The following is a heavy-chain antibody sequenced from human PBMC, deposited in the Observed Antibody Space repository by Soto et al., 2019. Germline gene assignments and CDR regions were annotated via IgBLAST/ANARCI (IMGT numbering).Heavy chain of an antibody. CDR3: ARDKITGLFDY. CDR1: GGSISSGGYY. V-gene: IGHV4-34*01. J-gene: IGHJ4*02. Sequence: PSETLSLTCAVPGGSISSGGYYWTWIRQPPGTGLEWIGEINHSGSTNYNPSLKSRVTISVDTSKNQFSLKLTSVTAADTAVYYCARDKITGLFDYWGQGTLVTVSS. CDR2: INHSGST. D-gene: IGHD2-8*02.